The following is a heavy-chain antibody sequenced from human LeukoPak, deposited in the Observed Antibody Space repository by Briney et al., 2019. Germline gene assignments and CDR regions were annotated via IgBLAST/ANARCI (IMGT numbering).Heavy chain of an antibody. V-gene: IGHV4-4*07. CDR2: IYTSGST. D-gene: IGHD1-26*01. J-gene: IGHJ4*02. CDR3: ARARGGSGSYGHFDS. CDR1: GDSISGYY. Sequence: SQTLSLTCTVSGDSISGYYWTWIRQPAGKGLEWIGRIYTSGSTNYNPSLKSRVTMSVDTSKNQFSLKMSSLTAADTAMYYCARARGGSGSYGHFDSWGQGTLVTVSS.